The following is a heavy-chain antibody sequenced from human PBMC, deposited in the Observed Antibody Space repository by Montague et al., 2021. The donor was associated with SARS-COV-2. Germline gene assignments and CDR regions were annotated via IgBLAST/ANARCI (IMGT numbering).Heavy chain of an antibody. J-gene: IGHJ4*02. D-gene: IGHD3-10*01. CDR1: GGSISSDSYY. V-gene: IGHV4-39*07. CDR3: ARALVRGGDFDY. CDR2: INHSGNT. Sequence: SETLSLTCTVSGGSISSDSYYWGWIRQPPGKGLEWIGEINHSGNTNYNPSLKSRVTISVNTSKNQFSLKLSSVTAADTAVCYCARALVRGGDFDYWGQGTLVTVSS.